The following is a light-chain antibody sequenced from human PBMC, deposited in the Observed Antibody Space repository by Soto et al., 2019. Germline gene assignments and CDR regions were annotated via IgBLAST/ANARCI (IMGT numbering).Light chain of an antibody. Sequence: TQSPSSLSASVGDRVIMTCRASQGISSYLAWYQQKPGQPPRLLLYGASTRATGIPVRFRGSGSGTEFTLTISSLQSEDSAVYYCHQYNSWPRGTFGPGTKVEIK. V-gene: IGKV3-15*01. CDR1: QGISSY. CDR3: HQYNSWPRGT. CDR2: GAS. J-gene: IGKJ3*01.